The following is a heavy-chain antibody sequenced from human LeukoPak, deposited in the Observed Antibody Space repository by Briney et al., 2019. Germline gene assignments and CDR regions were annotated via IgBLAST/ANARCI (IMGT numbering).Heavy chain of an antibody. V-gene: IGHV1-69*04. D-gene: IGHD1-26*01. Sequence: SVKVSCKASGYTFTSYGISWVRQAPGQGLEWMGRIIPILGIANYAQKFQGRVTITADKSTSTAYMELSSLRSEDTAVYYCVRGVGEYFQHWGQGTLVTVSS. CDR1: GYTFTSYG. CDR3: VRGVGEYFQH. J-gene: IGHJ1*01. CDR2: IIPILGIA.